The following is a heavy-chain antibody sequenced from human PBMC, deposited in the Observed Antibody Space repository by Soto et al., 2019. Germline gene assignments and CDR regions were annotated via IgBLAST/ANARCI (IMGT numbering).Heavy chain of an antibody. CDR3: TIGSWSGVVFDI. D-gene: IGHD2-15*01. CDR2: IIPMLGIA. J-gene: IGHJ3*02. CDR1: GGTFSTYS. Sequence: QVQLVQSGAEVKKPGSSVKVSCKDSGGTFSTYSMFWVRQAPGQGLEWMGRIIPMLGIANYAQRFQDRVTITADKSTATAYMELSSLRSEDTALYYCTIGSWSGVVFDIWGQGTMVTVSS. V-gene: IGHV1-69*02.